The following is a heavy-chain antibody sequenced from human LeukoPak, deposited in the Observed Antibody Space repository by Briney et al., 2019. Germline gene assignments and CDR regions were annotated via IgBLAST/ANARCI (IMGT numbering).Heavy chain of an antibody. CDR2: IRYDGDIK. CDR3: AKDDGDYA. J-gene: IGHJ5*02. CDR1: GFPLTFSTYN. V-gene: IGHV3-30*02. D-gene: IGHD4-17*01. Sequence: GGSLRLSCVASGFPLTFSTYNMKCVRQAPGKGLEWVAFIRYDGDIKYYADSVKGRFTISRDNSKNTLYLLMISLRAEDTAVYHCAKDDGDYAWGQGTLVTVSS.